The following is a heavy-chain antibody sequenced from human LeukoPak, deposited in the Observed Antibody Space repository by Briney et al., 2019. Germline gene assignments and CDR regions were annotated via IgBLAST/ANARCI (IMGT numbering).Heavy chain of an antibody. CDR1: GGSISSGGYY. CDR2: IYYSGST. CDR3: ARGFGATYGNYFDY. D-gene: IGHD3-16*01. V-gene: IGHV4-31*03. J-gene: IGHJ4*02. Sequence: PSETLSLTCTVSGGSISSGGYYWSWIRQHPGKGLEWIGYIYYSGSTYYNPSLKSRVAISVDTSKNQFSLKLSSVTAADTAVYYCARGFGATYGNYFDYWGQGTLVTVSS.